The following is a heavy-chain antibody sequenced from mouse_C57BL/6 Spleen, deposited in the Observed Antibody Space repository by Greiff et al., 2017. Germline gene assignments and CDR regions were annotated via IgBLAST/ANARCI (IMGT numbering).Heavy chain of an antibody. V-gene: IGHV2-5*01. J-gene: IGHJ4*01. CDR1: GFSLTSYG. CDR3: AKGDYVSSYYYAMDY. Sequence: QVQLKESGPGLVQPSQSLSITCTVSGFSLTSYGVHWVRQSPGKGLEWLGVVWRGGSTDYNAAFMSRLSITKDNSKSQVFLKMNSLQADDTAIYYCAKGDYVSSYYYAMDYWGQGTSVTVSS. CDR2: VWRGGST. D-gene: IGHD1-1*01.